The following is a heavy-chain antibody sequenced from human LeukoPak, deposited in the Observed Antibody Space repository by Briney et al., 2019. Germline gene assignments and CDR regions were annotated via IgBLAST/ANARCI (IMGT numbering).Heavy chain of an antibody. CDR1: GFTFTSYS. D-gene: IGHD1-26*01. V-gene: IGHV3-23*01. J-gene: IGHJ4*02. Sequence: GGSLRLSCAASGFTFTSYSMNWVRQAPGKGLEWVSTISGGGGSTYHADSVKGRFTISRDNSKNTLYLQVNSLRAEDTAVYYCAKGGKWDVTPFDYWGQGTLVTVSS. CDR2: ISGGGGST. CDR3: AKGGKWDVTPFDY.